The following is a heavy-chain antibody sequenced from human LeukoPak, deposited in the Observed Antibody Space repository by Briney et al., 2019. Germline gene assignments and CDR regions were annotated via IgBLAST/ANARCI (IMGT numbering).Heavy chain of an antibody. D-gene: IGHD3-22*01. CDR3: ARDGVFHDSDGYSFDN. CDR1: NYSITSGYF. V-gene: IGHV4-38-2*02. J-gene: IGHJ4*02. CDR2: IYHSGTT. Sequence: PSETLSHTCAVSNYSITSGYFWGWIRQPPGKGLEWIASIYHSGTTYYNPSLRNRVTLFVDTSKNQFSLKLTSLTAADTAVYYCARDGVFHDSDGYSFDNWGQGTLVTVSS.